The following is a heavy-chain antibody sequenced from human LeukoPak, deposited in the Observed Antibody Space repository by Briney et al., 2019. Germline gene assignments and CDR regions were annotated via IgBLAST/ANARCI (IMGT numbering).Heavy chain of an antibody. D-gene: IGHD3-10*01. J-gene: IGHJ4*02. V-gene: IGHV3-30*18. CDR2: ISYDGSNK. CDR3: VKDWSYGSGNYNFDH. CDR1: GFGFSNYG. Sequence: GGSLRLSCATSGFGFSNYGMHWVRQAPGKGLEWVALISYDGSNKYYGDSVKGRFTLSRDNSKNTLYLQMNSLRAEDTAVYYCVKDWSYGSGNYNFDHWGQGTLVTVSS.